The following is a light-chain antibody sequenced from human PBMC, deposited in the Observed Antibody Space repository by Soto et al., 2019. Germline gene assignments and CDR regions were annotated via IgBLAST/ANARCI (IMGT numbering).Light chain of an antibody. CDR1: QSVSSK. CDR3: QQYNNLPRT. Sequence: EIVMTQSPATLSVSPGERATLSCRASQSVSSKLAWYQHKPGQAPRLLIYDASTRATDIPARFSGSGSGTEFTLTISSLQSEDYAVYYCQQYNNLPRTFGGGTKVDIK. CDR2: DAS. V-gene: IGKV3-15*01. J-gene: IGKJ4*01.